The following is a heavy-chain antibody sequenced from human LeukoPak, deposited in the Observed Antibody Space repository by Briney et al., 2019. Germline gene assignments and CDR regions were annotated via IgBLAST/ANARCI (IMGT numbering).Heavy chain of an antibody. CDR2: IHPDGDTT. D-gene: IGHD5-18*01. Sequence: ASVKVSCKASGYAIISHYMHWVREAPGQGLEWMGTIHPDGDTTTYAQKFQGRVTMTRDTSTSTAYMELRSLRSDDMAVYYCARGYSYTFGAFDIWGQGTMVTVSS. CDR3: ARGYSYTFGAFDI. V-gene: IGHV1-46*01. J-gene: IGHJ3*02. CDR1: GYAIISHY.